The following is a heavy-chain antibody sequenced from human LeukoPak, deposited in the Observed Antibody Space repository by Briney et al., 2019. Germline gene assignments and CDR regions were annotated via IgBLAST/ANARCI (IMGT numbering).Heavy chain of an antibody. Sequence: GGSLRLSCAASGFTFSTYAMNWVRQAPGKGLEWVSVFIGGGGSTYYADSVKGRFTVSRDNSKNTLYLQMNSLRAEDTAVYYCAKRGGYSFDYWGQGTLVTVSS. CDR3: AKRGGYSFDY. D-gene: IGHD2-15*01. V-gene: IGHV3-23*01. CDR1: GFTFSTYA. J-gene: IGHJ4*02. CDR2: FIGGGGST.